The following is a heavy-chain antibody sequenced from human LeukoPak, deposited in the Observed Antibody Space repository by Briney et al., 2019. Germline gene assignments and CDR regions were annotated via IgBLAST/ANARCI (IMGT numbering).Heavy chain of an antibody. CDR1: GFTFSESW. D-gene: IGHD1-1*01. CDR3: AKGKRYPDY. CDR2: LNLDGSDK. J-gene: IGHJ4*02. V-gene: IGHV3-7*03. Sequence: GGSLRLSCVVSGFTFSESWMSWVCQAPGKGLGWVASLNLDGSDKYYVDPVKGRFTISRDNAKNSLYLQMDSLRVEDTAVYYCAKGKRYPDYWGQGTLVTVSS.